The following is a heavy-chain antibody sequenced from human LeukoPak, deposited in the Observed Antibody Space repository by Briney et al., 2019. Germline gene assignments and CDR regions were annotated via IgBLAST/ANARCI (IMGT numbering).Heavy chain of an antibody. CDR2: ISWNSGSI. Sequence: GRSLRLSCAASGFTFDDYAMHWVRQAPGKGLEWVSGISWNSGSIGYADSVKGRFTISRDNAKNSLYLQMNSLRAEDTAVYYCARVELDYWGQGTLVTVSS. D-gene: IGHD1-1*01. CDR3: ARVELDY. CDR1: GFTFDDYA. V-gene: IGHV3-9*01. J-gene: IGHJ4*02.